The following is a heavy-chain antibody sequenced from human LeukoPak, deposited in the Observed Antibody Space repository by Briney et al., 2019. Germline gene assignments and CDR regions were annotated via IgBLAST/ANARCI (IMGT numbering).Heavy chain of an antibody. D-gene: IGHD3-22*01. CDR2: IYYSGST. V-gene: IGHV4-31*03. CDR1: GGSFSSGGYC. Sequence: SQTLSLTCTVSGGSFSSGGYCWSWLRQHPGRGLEWIGYIYYSGSTNYNPSLKSRVAISVDTSRNQFSLRLSSVTAADTAVYYCARGQRITMTDWGQGTLVTVSS. J-gene: IGHJ4*02. CDR3: ARGQRITMTD.